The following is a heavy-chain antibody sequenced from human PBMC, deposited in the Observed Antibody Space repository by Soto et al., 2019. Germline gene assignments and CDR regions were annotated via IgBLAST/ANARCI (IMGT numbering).Heavy chain of an antibody. J-gene: IGHJ3*02. D-gene: IGHD3-3*01. V-gene: IGHV3-30-3*01. Sequence: QVPLVESGGGVVQPGRSLRLSCAASGFTFSSYAMHWVRQAPGKGLEWVAVISYDGSNKYYADSVKGRFTISRDNSKNTLYLQMNSLRAEDTAVYYCAREGGVITSDAFDIWGQGTMVTVSS. CDR3: AREGGVITSDAFDI. CDR2: ISYDGSNK. CDR1: GFTFSSYA.